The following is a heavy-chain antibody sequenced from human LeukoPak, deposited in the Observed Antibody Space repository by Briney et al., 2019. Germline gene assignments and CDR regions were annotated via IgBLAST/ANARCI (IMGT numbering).Heavy chain of an antibody. CDR2: MNPNSGNT. D-gene: IGHD3-22*01. CDR1: GGTFSSYD. CDR3: AVGRDYDSSGRHYYYYYMDV. J-gene: IGHJ6*03. V-gene: IGHV1-8*02. Sequence: ASVKVSCKASGGTFSSYDISWVRQATGQGLEWMGWMNPNSGNTGYAQKFQGRVTMTRNTSISTAYMELSSLRSEDTAVYYCAVGRDYDSSGRHYYYYYMDVWGKGTTVTISS.